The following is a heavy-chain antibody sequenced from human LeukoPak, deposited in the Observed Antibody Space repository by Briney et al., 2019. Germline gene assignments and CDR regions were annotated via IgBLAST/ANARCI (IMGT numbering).Heavy chain of an antibody. CDR1: GFTFSSYA. J-gene: IGHJ4*02. CDR3: AKSSGGWELLGMDFDY. Sequence: PGGSLRLSCAASGFTFSSYAMSWVRQAPGKGLEWVAFIRYDGSNKYYADSVKGRFTISRDNSKNTLYLQMNSLRAEDTAVYYCAKSSGGWELLGMDFDYWGQGTLVTVSS. CDR2: IRYDGSNK. V-gene: IGHV3-30*02. D-gene: IGHD1-26*01.